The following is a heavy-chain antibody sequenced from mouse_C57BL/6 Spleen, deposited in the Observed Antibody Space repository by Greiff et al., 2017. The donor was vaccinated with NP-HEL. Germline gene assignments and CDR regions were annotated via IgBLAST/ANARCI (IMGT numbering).Heavy chain of an antibody. CDR3: TELGRGAY. J-gene: IGHJ3*01. Sequence: EVKLEESGGGLVQPGGSMKLSCVASGFTFSNYWMNWVRQSPEKGLEWVAQIRLKSDNYATHYAESVKGRFTISRDDSKSSVYLQMNNVRAEDTGIYYCTELGRGAYWGQGTLVTVSA. V-gene: IGHV6-3*01. CDR2: IRLKSDNYAT. D-gene: IGHD4-1*01. CDR1: GFTFSNYW.